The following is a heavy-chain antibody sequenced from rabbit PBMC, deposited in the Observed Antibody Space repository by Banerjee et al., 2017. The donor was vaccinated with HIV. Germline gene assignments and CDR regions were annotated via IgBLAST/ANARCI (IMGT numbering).Heavy chain of an antibody. CDR3: ARKAYTWGDYGPYFTL. Sequence: QEQLVESGGDLVKPEGSLTLTCKGSGFDLGYYYMCWVRQAPGKGLEWIGCIYDGDVTTYYTSWAKGRFTLSKTSSTTVTLQMTSLTAADTATYFCARKAYTWGDYGPYFTLWGPGTLVTVS. D-gene: IGHD2-1*01. J-gene: IGHJ4*01. CDR2: IYDGDVTT. CDR1: GFDLGYYY. V-gene: IGHV1S45*01.